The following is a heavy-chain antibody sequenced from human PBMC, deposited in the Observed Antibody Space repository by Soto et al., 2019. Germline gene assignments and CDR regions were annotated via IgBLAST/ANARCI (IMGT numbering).Heavy chain of an antibody. D-gene: IGHD1-26*01. Sequence: PGGSLRLSCAASGFDFYTYALSWVRQAPGKGLECVSSISGSGGSTYYAESVKGRFTISRDNSNNTLHLQMNNLRVEDAAIYYCAKAMHNSGYYYYGMDVWGQGTTVTVSS. CDR2: ISGSGGST. J-gene: IGHJ6*02. CDR3: AKAMHNSGYYYYGMDV. V-gene: IGHV3-23*01. CDR1: GFDFYTYA.